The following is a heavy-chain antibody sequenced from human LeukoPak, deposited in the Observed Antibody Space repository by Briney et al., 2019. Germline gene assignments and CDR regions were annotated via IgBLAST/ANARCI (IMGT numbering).Heavy chain of an antibody. CDR3: ARVDSSTAQFDD. CDR1: GFNVSSNY. D-gene: IGHD6-19*01. J-gene: IGHJ4*02. CDR2: IYSGGST. Sequence: PGGSLRLSCAVSGFNVSSNYLNWVRQAPGKGPEWVSVIYSGGSTYYADSVKDRFTISRDNSKNTLYLQMNSLRAEDTAVYHCARVDSSTAQFDDGGQGTLVTVSS. V-gene: IGHV3-66*01.